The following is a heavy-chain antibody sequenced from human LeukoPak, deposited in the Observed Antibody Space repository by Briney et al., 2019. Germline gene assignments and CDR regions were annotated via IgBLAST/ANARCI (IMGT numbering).Heavy chain of an antibody. V-gene: IGHV4-39*01. D-gene: IGHD1-1*01. Sequence: SETLSLTCTVSGGSISSSGYYWGWIRQPPGKGLEWIGSIYYSGSTYYNPSLKSRVTISVDTSKNQFSLKLSSVTAADTAVYYCAGRYNWNDEGWFDPWGQGTLVSVSS. J-gene: IGHJ5*02. CDR3: AGRYNWNDEGWFDP. CDR2: IYYSGST. CDR1: GGSISSSGYY.